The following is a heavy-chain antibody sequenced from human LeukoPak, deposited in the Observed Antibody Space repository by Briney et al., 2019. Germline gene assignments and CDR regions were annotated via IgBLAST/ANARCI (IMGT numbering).Heavy chain of an antibody. Sequence: GGSLRLSCAASGFTFSSYAMSWVRQAPGKGLEWVSVIYSGGSTYYADSVKGRFTISRDNSKNTLFLQMNSLRAEDTAVYYCAAQKRGNYRPYYFDYWGQGTLVTVSS. CDR2: IYSGGST. V-gene: IGHV3-23*03. CDR3: AAQKRGNYRPYYFDY. J-gene: IGHJ4*02. CDR1: GFTFSSYA. D-gene: IGHD3-16*02.